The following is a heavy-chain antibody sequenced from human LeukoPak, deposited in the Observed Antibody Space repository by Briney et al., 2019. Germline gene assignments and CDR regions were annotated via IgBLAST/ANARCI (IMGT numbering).Heavy chain of an antibody. CDR3: STDYPNSGYETFDY. D-gene: IGHD5-12*01. V-gene: IGHV3-15*01. CDR2: IKSKTDGGAT. CDR1: GFTFSYAW. J-gene: IGHJ4*02. Sequence: GGSLRLSCAASGFTFSYAWMSWVRQAPGKRLEWVGRIKSKTDGGATDYAAPVKGRFTISRDDSENTLYLQMNSLKTEDTAVYYCSTDYPNSGYETFDYWGQGTLVTVSS.